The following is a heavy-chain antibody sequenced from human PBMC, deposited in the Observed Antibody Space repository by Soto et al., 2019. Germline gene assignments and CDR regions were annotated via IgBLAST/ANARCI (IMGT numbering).Heavy chain of an antibody. CDR2: INPNSGGT. Sequence: WASVKVSCKASGYTFTGYYMHWVRQAPGQGLEWMGWINPNSGGTNYAQKFQGRVTMTRDTSISTAYMELSRLRSDDTAVYYCAREGVWGSYRYSGFDYWGQGTLVTVSS. J-gene: IGHJ4*02. CDR3: AREGVWGSYRYSGFDY. V-gene: IGHV1-2*02. CDR1: GYTFTGYY. D-gene: IGHD3-16*02.